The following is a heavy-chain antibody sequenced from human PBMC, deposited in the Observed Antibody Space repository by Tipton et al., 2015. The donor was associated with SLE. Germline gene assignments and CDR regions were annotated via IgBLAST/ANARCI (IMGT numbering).Heavy chain of an antibody. CDR2: INHSGST. D-gene: IGHD6-13*01. CDR3: ATIAAAGIFDY. J-gene: IGHJ4*02. Sequence: TLSLTCAVYGGSFSGYYWSWIRQPPGKGLEWIGEINHSGSTSSNPSLKSRVTISVDTSKKQFSLKLSSVTAADTAVYYCATIAAAGIFDYWGQGTLVTVSS. V-gene: IGHV4-34*01. CDR1: GGSFSGYY.